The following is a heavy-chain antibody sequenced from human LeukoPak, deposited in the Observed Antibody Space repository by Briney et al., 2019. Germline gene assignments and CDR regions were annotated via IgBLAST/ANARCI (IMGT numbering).Heavy chain of an antibody. V-gene: IGHV3-11*06. CDR1: GFTFSDYY. CDR3: ARDSTYGDYVPLWAFDI. D-gene: IGHD4-17*01. CDR2: ISSSSSYT. Sequence: GSLRLSCAASGFTFSDYYMSWIRQAPGKGLEWVSYISSSSSYTNYADSVKGRFTISRDNAKNSLYLQMNSLRAEDTAVYYCARDSTYGDYVPLWAFDIWGQGTMVTVSS. J-gene: IGHJ3*02.